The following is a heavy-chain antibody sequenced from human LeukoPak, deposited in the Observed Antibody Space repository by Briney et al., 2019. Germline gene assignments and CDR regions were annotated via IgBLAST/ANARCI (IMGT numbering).Heavy chain of an antibody. D-gene: IGHD3-10*01. CDR1: GGSFSGYY. CDR3: ARGRFDYYMDV. V-gene: IGHV4-34*01. Sequence: SETLSLTXAVYGGSFSGYYWSWIRQPPGKGLEWIGEINHSGSTNYNPSLKSRVTISVDTSKNQFSLKLSSVTAADTAVYYCARGRFDYYMDVWGKGTTVTVSS. CDR2: INHSGST. J-gene: IGHJ6*03.